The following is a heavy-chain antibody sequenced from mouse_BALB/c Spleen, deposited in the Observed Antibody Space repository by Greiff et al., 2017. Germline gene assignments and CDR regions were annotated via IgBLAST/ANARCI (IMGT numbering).Heavy chain of an antibody. V-gene: IGHV14-3*02. D-gene: IGHD2-1*01. J-gene: IGHJ3*01. CDR3: AGNSWFAY. CDR1: GFNIKDTY. Sequence: EVQLQESGAELVKPGASVKLSCTASGFNIKDTYMHWVKQRPEQGLAWIGRIDPANGNTKYDPKFQGKATITADTSSNTAYLQLSSLTSEDTAVYYCAGNSWFAYWGQGTLVTVSA. CDR2: IDPANGNT.